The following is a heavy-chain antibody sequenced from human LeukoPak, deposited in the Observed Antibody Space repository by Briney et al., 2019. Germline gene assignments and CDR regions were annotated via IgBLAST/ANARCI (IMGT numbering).Heavy chain of an antibody. Sequence: PGGSLRLSCAASRFTVSSNYMSWVRQAPGKGLEWVSIIHSGGGTYYADSVKGRFTLSRDNSKNTLYLQMDSLRAEDTAVYYCARASYSSGWPDAFDMWGQGTMVTVSS. J-gene: IGHJ3*02. CDR1: RFTVSSNY. CDR3: ARASYSSGWPDAFDM. V-gene: IGHV3-66*01. D-gene: IGHD6-19*01. CDR2: IHSGGGT.